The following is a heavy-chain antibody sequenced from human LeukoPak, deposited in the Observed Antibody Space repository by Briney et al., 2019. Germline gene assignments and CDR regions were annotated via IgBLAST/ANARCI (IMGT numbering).Heavy chain of an antibody. V-gene: IGHV4-61*05. CDR3: ARNAYYDILNGVGVGSSDTFDI. D-gene: IGHD3-9*01. Sequence: NPSETLSLTCTVSGGSIRSSYYYWGWIRQPPGKGLEWIGYVYYSGSTKYNPSLKSRVTISLDTSKKQFSLKLTSVTAADTAVYYCARNAYYDILNGVGVGSSDTFDIWGQGTLVTVSS. CDR2: VYYSGST. J-gene: IGHJ3*02. CDR1: GGSIRSSYYY.